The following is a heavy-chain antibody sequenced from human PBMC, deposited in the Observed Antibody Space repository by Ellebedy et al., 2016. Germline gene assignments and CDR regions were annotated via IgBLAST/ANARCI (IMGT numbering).Heavy chain of an antibody. V-gene: IGHV3-23*01. Sequence: GESLKISXAASRFTFSSYAMSWVRQAPGKGLEWVSTISGSGGDTYYVDSVKGRSTISRDGSRNTLYLQVNSLRLEDTATYYCATRHFGGYNIWGRGTVVTVSS. J-gene: IGHJ3*02. CDR1: RFTFSSYA. CDR3: ATRHFGGYNI. D-gene: IGHD3-22*01. CDR2: ISGSGGDT.